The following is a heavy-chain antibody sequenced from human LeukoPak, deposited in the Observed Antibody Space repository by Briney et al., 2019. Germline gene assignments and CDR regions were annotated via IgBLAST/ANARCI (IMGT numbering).Heavy chain of an antibody. J-gene: IGHJ6*03. CDR1: GGSISSYY. D-gene: IGHD6-6*01. CDR3: ARLGYSTSSGYYYYMDV. V-gene: IGHV4-59*01. CDR2: IYYSGST. Sequence: SETLSLTCTVSGGSISSYYWSWIRQPPGKGLEWIGYIYYSGSTNYNPSLKSRVTISVDTSKNQFSLKLSSVTAADTAVYSCARLGYSTSSGYYYYMDVWGKGTTVTVSS.